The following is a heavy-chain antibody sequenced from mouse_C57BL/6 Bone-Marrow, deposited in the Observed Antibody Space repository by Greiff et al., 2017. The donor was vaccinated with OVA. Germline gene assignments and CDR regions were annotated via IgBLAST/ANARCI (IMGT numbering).Heavy chain of an antibody. D-gene: IGHD1-1*01. CDR2: IYPGSGNT. J-gene: IGHJ3*01. CDR1: GYTFTDYY. Sequence: VKLMESGAELVRPGASVKLSCKASGYTFTDYYINWVKQRPGQGLEWIARIYPGSGNTYYNEKFKGRATLTAEKSSSTAYMQLSSLTSEDSAVYFCANYGTWFAYWGQGTLVTVSA. CDR3: ANYGTWFAY. V-gene: IGHV1-76*01.